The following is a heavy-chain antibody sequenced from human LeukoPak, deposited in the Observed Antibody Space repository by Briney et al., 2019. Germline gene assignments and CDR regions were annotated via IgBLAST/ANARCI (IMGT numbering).Heavy chain of an antibody. D-gene: IGHD4-17*01. V-gene: IGHV2-5*01. CDR3: VHRTTVTSVAD. CDR2: IYGNDDK. J-gene: IGHJ4*02. CDR1: GFSLTTDAVL. Sequence: SGPTLVKPTQTVTLTCTFSGFSLTTDAVLVGWVRQPPGKALEWLTFIYGNDDKRYSPSLNSRLTLTKDTSKDQVVLTVTDMDSVDTATYYCVHRTTVTSVADWGQGTLVTVSS.